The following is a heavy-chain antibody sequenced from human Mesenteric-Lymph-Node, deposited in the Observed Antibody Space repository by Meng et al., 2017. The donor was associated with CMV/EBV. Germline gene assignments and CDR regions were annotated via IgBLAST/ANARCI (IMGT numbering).Heavy chain of an antibody. Sequence: QGQLQQLRAGLVKPTETVSLNCAVYGGAFSGYYCSWIRQPPGKGLEWIGEINHSGSTNYNPSLKSRVTISVDTSKNQFSLKLSSVTAADTAVYYCARHQRWLKSEGGFNYWGQGTLVTVSS. CDR1: GGAFSGYY. V-gene: IGHV4-34*01. CDR2: INHSGST. D-gene: IGHD4-23*01. J-gene: IGHJ4*02. CDR3: ARHQRWLKSEGGFNY.